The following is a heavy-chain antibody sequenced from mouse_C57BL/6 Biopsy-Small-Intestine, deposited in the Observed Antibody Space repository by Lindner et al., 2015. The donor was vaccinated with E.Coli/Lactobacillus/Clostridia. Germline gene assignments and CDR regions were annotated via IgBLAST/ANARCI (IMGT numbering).Heavy chain of an antibody. J-gene: IGHJ2*01. CDR3: ASNSYYNYFDY. D-gene: IGHD2-12*01. V-gene: IGHV5-17*01. CDR1: GFTFSDYG. Sequence: VRAARSRGGGLVKPGGSRKLSCAASGFTFSDYGMHWVRQAPEKGLEWVAYISSGSNTIYYADTVKGRFTISRDNAKNTLFLQMTSLRSEDTAMYYCASNSYYNYFDYWGQGTTLTVSS. CDR2: ISSGSNTI.